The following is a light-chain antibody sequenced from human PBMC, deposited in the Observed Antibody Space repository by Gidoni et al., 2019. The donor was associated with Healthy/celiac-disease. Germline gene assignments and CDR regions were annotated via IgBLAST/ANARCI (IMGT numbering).Light chain of an antibody. Sequence: DIQLTQSPSFLSASVGDRVTITCRASQGISSYLAWYQQKPGKAPKLLIYAASTLQSGVPSRFNGSGSGTEFTLTISSLQPEDFATYYCQQLNSYPQITFGQGTRLEIK. V-gene: IGKV1-9*01. CDR1: QGISSY. J-gene: IGKJ5*01. CDR3: QQLNSYPQIT. CDR2: AAS.